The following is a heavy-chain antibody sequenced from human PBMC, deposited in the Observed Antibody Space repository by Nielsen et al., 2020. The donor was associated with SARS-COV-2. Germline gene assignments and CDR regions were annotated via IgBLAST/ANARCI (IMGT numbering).Heavy chain of an antibody. CDR1: GGSIDSPSYS. V-gene: IGHV4-39*02. D-gene: IGHD2-8*01. CDR3: ARLRFTYGHRYMDV. CDR2: IDYSGST. J-gene: IGHJ6*03. Sequence: SDPLSPTFTAPGGSIDSPSYSWGWIRQPPGKGLEWMWTIDYSGSTYGNPSLESRVTMSADTSKHHFSLKLSSVTAADTAVYYRARLRFTYGHRYMDVWGKGTTVT.